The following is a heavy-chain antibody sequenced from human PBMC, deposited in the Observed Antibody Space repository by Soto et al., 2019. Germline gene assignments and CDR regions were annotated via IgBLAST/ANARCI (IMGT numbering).Heavy chain of an antibody. CDR3: ARGRWHYDFWSGYYTIGGLDY. J-gene: IGHJ4*02. CDR2: INHSGST. V-gene: IGHV4-34*01. Sequence: SETLSLTCAVYGGSFSGYYWSWIRQPPGKGLEWIGEINHSGSTNYNPSLKSRATISVDTSKNQFSLKLSSVTAADTAVYYCARGRWHYDFWSGYYTIGGLDYWGQGTLVTVSS. D-gene: IGHD3-3*01. CDR1: GGSFSGYY.